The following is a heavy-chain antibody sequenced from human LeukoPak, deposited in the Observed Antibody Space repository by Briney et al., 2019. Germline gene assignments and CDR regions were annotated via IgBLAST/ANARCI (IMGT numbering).Heavy chain of an antibody. V-gene: IGHV1-2*06. D-gene: IGHD1-26*01. CDR3: ATTSGYFYY. Sequence: ASVKVSCKASGYTFTNYGISWVRQAPGQGLEWMGRINPSSGDTNYAQNFQGRVTMTRDTSISTAYMELSRLRSDDTAVYYCATTSGYFYYWGQGTLVTVSS. CDR2: INPSSGDT. CDR1: GYTFTNYG. J-gene: IGHJ4*02.